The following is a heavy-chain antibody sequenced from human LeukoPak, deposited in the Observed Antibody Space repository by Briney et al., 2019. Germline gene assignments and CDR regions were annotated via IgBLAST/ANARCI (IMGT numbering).Heavy chain of an antibody. D-gene: IGHD3-22*01. V-gene: IGHV1-46*01. CDR1: GYTFTSYY. CDR3: ARGRITMIVVVISGAFDI. CDR2: INPSGGST. J-gene: IGHJ3*02. Sequence: ASVKVSCKASGYTFTSYYMHWVRQAPGQGLEWMGIINPSGGSTSYAQKFQGRVTITADESTSTAYMELSSLRSEDTAVYYCARGRITMIVVVISGAFDIWGQGTMVTVSS.